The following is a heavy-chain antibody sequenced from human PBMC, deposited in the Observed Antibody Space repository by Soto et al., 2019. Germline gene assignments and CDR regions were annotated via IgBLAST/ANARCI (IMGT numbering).Heavy chain of an antibody. V-gene: IGHV1-18*01. CDR3: ARERRITIFGVVPKGFDP. Sequence: ASVKVSCKASGYTFTSYGISWVRQAPGQGLEWMGWISAYNGNTNYAQKLQGRVTMTTDTSTSTAYMELRSLKSDDTAVYYCARERRITIFGVVPKGFDPWGQGTLVTVSS. J-gene: IGHJ5*02. CDR1: GYTFTSYG. D-gene: IGHD3-3*01. CDR2: ISAYNGNT.